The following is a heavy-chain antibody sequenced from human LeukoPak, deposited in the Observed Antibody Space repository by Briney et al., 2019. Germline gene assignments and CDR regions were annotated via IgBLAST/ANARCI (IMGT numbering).Heavy chain of an antibody. CDR2: ISNSGSTT. Sequence: GGSLRLSCAASGFTFSVSYMSWIRQAPGQGLEWRAYISNSGSTTLYTDSVRGRFTISRANATNSVYLQINSLRPEDTAVYYCARAIGSGPGGHFDFWGRGILVPVSS. J-gene: IGHJ4*01. D-gene: IGHD3-10*01. V-gene: IGHV3-11*01. CDR3: ARAIGSGPGGHFDF. CDR1: GFTFSVSY.